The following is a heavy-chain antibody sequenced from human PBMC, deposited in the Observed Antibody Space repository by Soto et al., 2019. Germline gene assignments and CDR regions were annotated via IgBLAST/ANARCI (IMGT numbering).Heavy chain of an antibody. CDR2: IYYSGST. J-gene: IGHJ6*02. CDR1: GGSISSYY. CDR3: ARNPLYDILTGYYIGMDV. V-gene: IGHV4-59*08. D-gene: IGHD3-9*01. Sequence: SETRSLTCTVSGGSISSYYWSWIRQPPGKGLEWIGYIYYSGSTNYNPSLKSRVTISVDTSKNQFSLKLSSVTAADTAVYYCARNPLYDILTGYYIGMDVWGQGTTVT.